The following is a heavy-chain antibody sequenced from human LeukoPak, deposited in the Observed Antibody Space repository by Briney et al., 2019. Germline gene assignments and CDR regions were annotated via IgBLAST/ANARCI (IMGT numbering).Heavy chain of an antibody. V-gene: IGHV4-4*02. CDR2: IHHSGTT. CDR1: GGSISTSDW. D-gene: IGHD1-1*01. J-gene: IGHJ5*02. CDR3: ARVQLERLVGPDWFDP. Sequence: PSETLSLTCDVSGGSISTSDWWSWVRQPPGKGLECIGEIHHSGTTIYSPSLKSRLTISVDKSKNQFSLKLSSVTAADTALYYCARVQLERLVGPDWFDPWGQGTLVTVSS.